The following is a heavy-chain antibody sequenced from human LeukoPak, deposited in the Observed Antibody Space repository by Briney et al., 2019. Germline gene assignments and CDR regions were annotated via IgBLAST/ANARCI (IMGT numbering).Heavy chain of an antibody. CDR1: GFIFRSYE. D-gene: IGHD1-26*01. J-gene: IGHJ3*02. CDR3: ARGRQNSGSYSDAFDI. CDR2: ISSSGSTI. V-gene: IGHV3-48*03. Sequence: QSGGSPRLSCAASGFIFRSYEMNWVRQAPGKGLEWVSYISSSGSTIYYADSVKGRFTLSRDNAKNSLYLQMNSLRAEDTAVYYCARGRQNSGSYSDAFDIWGQGTVVTVSS.